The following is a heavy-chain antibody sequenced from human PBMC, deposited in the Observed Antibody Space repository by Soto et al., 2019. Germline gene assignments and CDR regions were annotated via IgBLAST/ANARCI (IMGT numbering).Heavy chain of an antibody. D-gene: IGHD3-10*01. J-gene: IGHJ5*02. CDR1: GYSFTDYY. V-gene: IGHV1-2*02. Sequence: QVQLVQSGAELKEPGASVKVSCKASGYSFTDYYIHWVRQAPGQGLEWMGWINPNSDDTTYAQKFQGRVTMTRDTSISTGYMEVSRLRYDDTAVYYYARGRDRAVPSAIDIDGPWGQGTLVTVSS. CDR2: INPNSDDT. CDR3: ARGRDRAVPSAIDIDGP.